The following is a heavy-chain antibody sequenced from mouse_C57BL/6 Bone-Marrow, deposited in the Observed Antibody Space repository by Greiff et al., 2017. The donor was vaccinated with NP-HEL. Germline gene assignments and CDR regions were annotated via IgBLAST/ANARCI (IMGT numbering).Heavy chain of an antibody. CDR2: IYPGDGDT. J-gene: IGHJ3*01. CDR1: GYAFSSSW. Sequence: QVQLQQSGPELVKPGASVKISCKASGYAFSSSWMNWVKQRPGKGLEWIGRIYPGDGDTNYNGKFKGKATLTADKSSSTAYMQLSSLTSEDSAVYFCARGWYDYDFYWGQGTLVTVSA. CDR3: ARGWYDYDFY. D-gene: IGHD2-4*01. V-gene: IGHV1-82*01.